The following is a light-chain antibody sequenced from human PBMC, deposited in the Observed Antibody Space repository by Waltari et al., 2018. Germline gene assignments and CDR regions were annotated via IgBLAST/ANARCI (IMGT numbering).Light chain of an antibody. CDR2: ANS. J-gene: IGLJ1*01. CDR3: QSNDSSLSGYV. V-gene: IGLV1-40*01. Sequence: QSVLTQPPSVSGAPGQRVTISRTGSSSNIGAGYDVHWYQQLPGTAPKLLIYANSNRPSGVPDRFSGSKSGTSASLAITGLQAEDEADYYCQSNDSSLSGYVFGTGTKVTVL. CDR1: SSNIGAGYD.